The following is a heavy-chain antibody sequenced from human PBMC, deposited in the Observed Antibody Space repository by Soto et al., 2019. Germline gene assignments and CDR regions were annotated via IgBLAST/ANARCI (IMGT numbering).Heavy chain of an antibody. CDR2: ISGSSGYT. V-gene: IGHV3-11*06. J-gene: IGHJ6*02. Sequence: GGSLRLSCAASGFSFSDSYMSWVRQAPGKGLEWVAYISGSSGYTGYADSVKGRFTISRDNAKNTLYLQMNSVRDEDTAIYYCARDRSAGDYFYYGMDVWGQGTTVTVSS. CDR1: GFSFSDSY. CDR3: ARDRSAGDYFYYGMDV. D-gene: IGHD1-1*01.